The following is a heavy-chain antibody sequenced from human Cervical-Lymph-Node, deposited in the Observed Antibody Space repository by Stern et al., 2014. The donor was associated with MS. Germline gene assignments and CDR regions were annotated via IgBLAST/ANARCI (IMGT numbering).Heavy chain of an antibody. Sequence: QLQLQESGPGLVKPSETLSLTCSVSGGSISRSTYYWGWIRQPPGKGLEWIGSIYYSGTTYYNPSLKSRVTIDTSTNQLSLRLASVTAADTAVYYCARHDGWLPHYWSQGTLVTVSS. D-gene: IGHD5-12*01. CDR3: ARHDGWLPHY. CDR2: IYYSGTT. V-gene: IGHV4-39*01. J-gene: IGHJ4*02. CDR1: GGSISRSTYY.